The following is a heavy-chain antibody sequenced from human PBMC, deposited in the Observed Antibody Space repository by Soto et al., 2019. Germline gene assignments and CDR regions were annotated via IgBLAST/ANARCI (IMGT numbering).Heavy chain of an antibody. J-gene: IGHJ4*02. CDR1: GFTFSHYG. CDR3: ARDDDYGENGLDY. CDR2: ILNDGSRQ. Sequence: QVQLVESGGGVVQPGRSLRLSCEASGFTFSHYGMHWVRQAPGKGLEWVAVILNDGSRQHYADSVKGRLTISRDNSKNTLYLDMNSLRVEDTAVYYCARDDDYGENGLDYWGQGTLVTVSS. D-gene: IGHD4-17*01. V-gene: IGHV3-33*01.